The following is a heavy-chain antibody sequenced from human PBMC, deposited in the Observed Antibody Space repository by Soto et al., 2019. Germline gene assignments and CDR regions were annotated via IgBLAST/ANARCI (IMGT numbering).Heavy chain of an antibody. CDR2: ISYDGSNK. CDR1: GFTFSIYG. V-gene: IGHV3-30*18. D-gene: IGHD3-3*01. CDR3: AKDPRITIFGVVIPSMDV. J-gene: IGHJ6*03. Sequence: GGSLRLSCAASGFTFSIYGMHWFRQAPGKGLEWVAVISYDGSNKYYADSVKGRFTISRDNSKNTLYLQMNSLRAEDTTVYYCAKDPRITIFGVVIPSMDVWGKGTTVTVSS.